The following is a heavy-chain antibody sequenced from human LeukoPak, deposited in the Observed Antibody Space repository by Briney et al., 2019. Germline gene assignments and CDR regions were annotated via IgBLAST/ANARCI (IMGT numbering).Heavy chain of an antibody. CDR2: IRSKANSYAT. Sequence: GGSLRLSCAASGFTFSGSAMHWVRQASGKGLEWVGRIRSKANSYATAYAASVKGRFTISRDDSKNTAYLQMNSLKTEDTAMYYCTTRLGYMDVWGKGTTVTVSS. CDR3: TTRLGYMDV. V-gene: IGHV3-73*01. CDR1: GFTFSGSA. D-gene: IGHD2-2*01. J-gene: IGHJ6*03.